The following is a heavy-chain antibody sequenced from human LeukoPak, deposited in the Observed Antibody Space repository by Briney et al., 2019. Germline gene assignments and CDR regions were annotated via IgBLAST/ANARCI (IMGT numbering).Heavy chain of an antibody. J-gene: IGHJ6*03. CDR1: GGSISSHY. V-gene: IGHV4-59*11. CDR3: ARVLDTAMVYYYYYMDA. D-gene: IGHD5-18*01. CDR2: IYYSGST. Sequence: SETLSLTCTVSGGSISSHYWSWIRQPPGKGLEWIGYIYYSGSTNYNPSLKSRVTISVDTSKNQFSLKLSSVTAADTAVYYCARVLDTAMVYYYYYMDAWGKGTTVTVSS.